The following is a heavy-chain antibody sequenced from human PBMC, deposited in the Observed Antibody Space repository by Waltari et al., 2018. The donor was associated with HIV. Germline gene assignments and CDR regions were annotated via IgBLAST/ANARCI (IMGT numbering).Heavy chain of an antibody. CDR2: IYYSGST. J-gene: IGHJ5*02. CDR1: GGSISSSSYY. Sequence: QLQLQESGPGLVKPSETLSLTCTVSGGSISSSSYYWGWIRQPPGKGLEWIGSIYYSGSTYYNPSLKSRVTISVDTSKNQFSLKLSSVTAADTAVYYCARDTIFGVVIMGNWFDPWGQGTLVTVSS. D-gene: IGHD3-3*01. V-gene: IGHV4-39*07. CDR3: ARDTIFGVVIMGNWFDP.